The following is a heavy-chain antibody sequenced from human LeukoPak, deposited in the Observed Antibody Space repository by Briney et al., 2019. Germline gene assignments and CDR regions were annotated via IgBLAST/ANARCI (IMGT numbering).Heavy chain of an antibody. V-gene: IGHV4-4*02. D-gene: IGHD3-10*01. CDR2: IYHSGST. CDR1: GGSISSSNW. Sequence: PSGTLSLTCAVSGGSISSSNWWSWVRQPPGKGLEWIGEIYHSGSTNYNPSLKSRVTISVDKSKNQFSLKLSSVTAADTAVYFCAREANYYGSGSYFEGTFDYWGQGSLVTVSS. J-gene: IGHJ4*02. CDR3: AREANYYGSGSYFEGTFDY.